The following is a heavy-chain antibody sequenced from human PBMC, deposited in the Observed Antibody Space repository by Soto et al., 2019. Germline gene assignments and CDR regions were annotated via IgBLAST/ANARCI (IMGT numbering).Heavy chain of an antibody. CDR3: ARGGGAMATPLPYRY. V-gene: IGHV1-69*06. CDR1: GGTFSSNA. J-gene: IGHJ4*02. Sequence: QVQLVQSGAEVKKPGSSLKVSCKASGGTFSSNAISWVRQAPGQGLEWMGGVIPIFSTANYVQKFQGRVTITADISTSTVYMEGRSLRSEDTAVYYCARGGGAMATPLPYRYWGQVPLVTVSS. CDR2: VIPIFSTA. D-gene: IGHD5-12*01.